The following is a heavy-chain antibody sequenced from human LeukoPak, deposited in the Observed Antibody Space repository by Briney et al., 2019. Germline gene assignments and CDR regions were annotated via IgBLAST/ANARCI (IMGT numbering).Heavy chain of an antibody. V-gene: IGHV3-23*01. Sequence: GGSLRLSCAASGFTFSNYGMSWVRQAPGKGLEWVSAISGSGGNTYYADSVKGRFTISRDNSKNTLYLQMNSLRAEDTAVYYCARDSSGWYDGDYWGQGTLVTVSS. CDR1: GFTFSNYG. D-gene: IGHD6-19*01. J-gene: IGHJ4*02. CDR2: ISGSGGNT. CDR3: ARDSSGWYDGDY.